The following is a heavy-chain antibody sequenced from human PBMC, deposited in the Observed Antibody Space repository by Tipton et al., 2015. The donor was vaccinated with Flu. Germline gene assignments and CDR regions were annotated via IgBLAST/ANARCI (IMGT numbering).Heavy chain of an antibody. D-gene: IGHD3-22*01. Sequence: TLSLTCTVSGASIRSYYWSWIRQPPGKGLEWIGYIYYSGITNYNPSLKSRVTISVDTSKNQFSLKLSSVTAADTAVYYFARVGGDYRDSSGFIPWFDLWGQGTLVTVSS. CDR2: IYYSGIT. CDR3: ARVGGDYRDSSGFIPWFDL. CDR1: GASIRSYY. V-gene: IGHV4-59*01. J-gene: IGHJ5*02.